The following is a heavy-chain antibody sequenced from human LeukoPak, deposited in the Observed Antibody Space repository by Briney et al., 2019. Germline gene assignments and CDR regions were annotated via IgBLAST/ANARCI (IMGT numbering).Heavy chain of an antibody. V-gene: IGHV4-39*01. CDR2: IYYSGTT. CDR3: ARHGYDYGDYQYYYYMDV. J-gene: IGHJ6*03. D-gene: IGHD4-17*01. Sequence: SETLSLTCTVSGASISSVSNYWGWIRQPPGKGLEWIGSIYYSGTTYYNPSLKSRVTISFDTSKHEFSLKLNSVTAADAAVYYCARHGYDYGDYQYYYYMDVWGKGTTVIISS. CDR1: GASISSVSNY.